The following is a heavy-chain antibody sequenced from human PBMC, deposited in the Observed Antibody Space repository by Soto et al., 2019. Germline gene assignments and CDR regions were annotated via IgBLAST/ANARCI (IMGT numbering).Heavy chain of an antibody. CDR3: ARDRLRYNWNDFPYYYYGMDV. J-gene: IGHJ6*02. CDR1: GFTFSSYA. CDR2: ISYDGSNK. Sequence: QVQLVESGGGVVQPVRSLSLSCAASGFTFSSYAMHWVRQAPGKVLEWVAVISYDGSNKYYADSVKGRFTISRDNSKNTLYLQMNSLRAEDTAVYYCARDRLRYNWNDFPYYYYGMDVWGQGTTVTVSS. V-gene: IGHV3-30-3*01. D-gene: IGHD1-1*01.